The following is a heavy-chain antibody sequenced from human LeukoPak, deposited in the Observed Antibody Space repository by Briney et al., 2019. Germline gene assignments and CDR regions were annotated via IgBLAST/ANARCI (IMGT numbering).Heavy chain of an antibody. CDR1: GGSISSYY. J-gene: IGHJ4*02. Sequence: SETLSLTCTVSGGSISSYYWSWIRQPPGKGLEWIGYIYYSGSTNYNPSLKSRVTMSLDTSRNQLSLKLSSVTAADTAVYYCARGQPATDYWGQGTLVTVSS. CDR3: ARGQPATDY. CDR2: IYYSGST. V-gene: IGHV4-59*01.